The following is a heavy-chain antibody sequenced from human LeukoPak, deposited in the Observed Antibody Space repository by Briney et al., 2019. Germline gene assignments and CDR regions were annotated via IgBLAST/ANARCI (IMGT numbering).Heavy chain of an antibody. V-gene: IGHV3-23*01. CDR3: ARGDYDSSGYYYIY. CDR1: GFTFSSYA. Sequence: GGSLRLSCAASGFTFSSYAMSWVRQAPGKGLEWVSAISGSGGSTYHADSVKGRFTISRDNAKNSLYLQMNSLRAEDTAVYYCARGDYDSSGYYYIYWGQGTLVTVSS. D-gene: IGHD3-22*01. CDR2: ISGSGGST. J-gene: IGHJ4*02.